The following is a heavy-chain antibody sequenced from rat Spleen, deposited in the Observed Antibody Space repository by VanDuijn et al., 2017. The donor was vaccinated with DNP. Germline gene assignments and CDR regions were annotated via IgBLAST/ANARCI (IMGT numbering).Heavy chain of an antibody. D-gene: IGHD1-11*01. CDR1: GFNFNDYW. V-gene: IGHV4-2*01. J-gene: IGHJ2*01. CDR2: INRESSTI. Sequence: EVKLVESGGGLVQPGRSLKLSCAASGFNFNDYWMGWVRQAQGRGLEWIGEINRESSTINYTPSLKDKFTISRDNVQNTLYLQMSKLGSEDTAIYYCAKGPNYGGWSDYFDYWGQGVMVTVSS. CDR3: AKGPNYGGWSDYFDY.